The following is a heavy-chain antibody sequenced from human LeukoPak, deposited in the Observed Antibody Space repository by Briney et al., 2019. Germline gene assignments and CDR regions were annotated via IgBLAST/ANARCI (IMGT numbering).Heavy chain of an antibody. V-gene: IGHV3-23*01. CDR3: AKEVVVAVAAHYIDY. CDR1: GFTFSSYA. Sequence: GGSLRLSCAASGFTFSSYAMSWVRQAPGKGLEWVSVISGSGGSTWYADSVKGRFTISRDNSKNTLYLQMNSLRPEDTAVYYCAKEVVVAVAAHYIDYWGQGTLVTVYS. CDR2: ISGSGGST. J-gene: IGHJ4*02. D-gene: IGHD2-15*01.